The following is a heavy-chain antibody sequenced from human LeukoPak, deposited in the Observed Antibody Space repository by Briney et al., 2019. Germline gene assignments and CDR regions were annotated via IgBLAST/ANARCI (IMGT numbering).Heavy chain of an antibody. V-gene: IGHV3-53*04. CDR2: IYSGGST. Sequence: PGGSLRLSCAASGFTVSSNYMSWVRQAPGKGLEWVSVIYSGGSTYYADSVKGRFTISRPNSKNTLYLQMNSLRAEDTAVYYCASGYYDSSGYYWGGGYYYYGMDVWGQGTTVTVSS. D-gene: IGHD3-22*01. J-gene: IGHJ6*02. CDR1: GFTVSSNY. CDR3: ASGYYDSSGYYWGGGYYYYGMDV.